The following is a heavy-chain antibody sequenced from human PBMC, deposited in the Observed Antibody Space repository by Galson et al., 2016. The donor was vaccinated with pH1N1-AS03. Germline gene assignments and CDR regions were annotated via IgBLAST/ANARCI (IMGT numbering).Heavy chain of an antibody. CDR3: ARGRYSAFDI. V-gene: IGHV6-1*01. D-gene: IGHD1-1*01. Sequence: CAISGDSVSSNIDAWNWIRPSPSGGLEWLGRTYWRSKWYNDYAVSVKSRITINPDTSKNQFSLQLNSVTPEDTAVYCCARGRYSAFDIWGQGTMVTVSS. J-gene: IGHJ3*02. CDR2: TYWRSKWYN. CDR1: GDSVSSNIDA.